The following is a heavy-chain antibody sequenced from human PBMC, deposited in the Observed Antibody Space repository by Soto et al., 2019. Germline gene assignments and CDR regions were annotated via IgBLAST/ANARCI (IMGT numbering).Heavy chain of an antibody. CDR3: ASVVGGYYSGTDV. Sequence: PSETLSLTCAVSGGSISSSNWWSWVRQPPGKGLEWIGEIYHSGSTNYNPSLKSRVTISVDKSKNQFSLKLSSVTAADTAVFYCASVVGGYYSGTDVWGKGTTVPVSP. D-gene: IGHD2-2*01. CDR1: GGSISSSNW. V-gene: IGHV4-4*02. J-gene: IGHJ6*04. CDR2: IYHSGST.